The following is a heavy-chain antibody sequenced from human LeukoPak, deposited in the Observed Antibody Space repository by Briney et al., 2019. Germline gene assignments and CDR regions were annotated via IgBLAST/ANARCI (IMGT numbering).Heavy chain of an antibody. J-gene: IGHJ4*02. D-gene: IGHD3-22*01. Sequence: SQTLALTCAISGDSVSDNSAAWNWIRQSPSRGLEWLGSTYYRSKWYNDYAVSVKSRITINPDTSKNQFSLQLNSVTPEDTAVYYCARGRGSSGYYYLFDHWGQGTLVTVSS. CDR3: ARGRGSSGYYYLFDH. CDR1: GDSVSDNSAA. V-gene: IGHV6-1*01. CDR2: TYYRSKWYN.